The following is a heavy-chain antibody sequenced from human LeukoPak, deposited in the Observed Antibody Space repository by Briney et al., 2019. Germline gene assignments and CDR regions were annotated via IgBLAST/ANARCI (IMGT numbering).Heavy chain of an antibody. CDR2: INVNSGGT. Sequence: ASVKVSCKASGYTFTDDYIHWVRQAPGQGLEWMGWINVNSGGTNYAQKFYARVTMTRDTSISTAYMELSRLRSDDTAVFYCASPSRDFWSGYCLDYWGQGTLVTVSS. CDR1: GYTFTDDY. D-gene: IGHD3-3*01. CDR3: ASPSRDFWSGYCLDY. V-gene: IGHV1-2*02. J-gene: IGHJ4*02.